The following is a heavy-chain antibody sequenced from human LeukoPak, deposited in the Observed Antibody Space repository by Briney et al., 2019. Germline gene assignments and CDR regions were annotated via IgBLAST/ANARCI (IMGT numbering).Heavy chain of an antibody. CDR3: AFSYYDILTGYSAFDY. CDR2: IYSGGTS. V-gene: IGHV3-53*01. J-gene: IGHJ4*02. Sequence: PGGSLRLSCAASGFAPVITNYMSWVRQAPGKGPEWVSVIYSGGTSYYADSVKGRFTISRDNSKNTLYLQMNSLRVEDTAVYYCAFSYYDILTGYSAFDYWGQGTLVTVSS. D-gene: IGHD3-9*01. CDR1: GFAPVITNY.